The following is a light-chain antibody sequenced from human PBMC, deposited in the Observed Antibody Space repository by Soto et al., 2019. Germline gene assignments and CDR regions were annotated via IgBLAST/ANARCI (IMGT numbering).Light chain of an antibody. J-gene: IGLJ1*01. Sequence: QSALTQPASVSGSPGQSITISCTGTSSDVGSYNLVSWYQKHPGKAPKLMIYEGSKRPSGVSNRFSGSKSGNTASLTISGLQAEDEADYYCSSYASSTTPYVFGTGTKLTVL. CDR2: EGS. CDR3: SSYASSTTPYV. CDR1: SSDVGSYNL. V-gene: IGLV2-14*02.